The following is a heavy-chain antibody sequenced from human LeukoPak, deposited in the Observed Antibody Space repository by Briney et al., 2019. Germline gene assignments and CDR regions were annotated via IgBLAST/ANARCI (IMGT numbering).Heavy chain of an antibody. Sequence: GASVKVSCKASGYTFTSYGISWVRQAPGQGLEWMGWISAYNGNTNYAQKLQGRVTMTTDTSTSTAYMELRSLRTDDTAVYYCARDLPTPTGIAAAGDGYWGQGTLVTVSS. V-gene: IGHV1-18*01. CDR3: ARDLPTPTGIAAAGDGY. D-gene: IGHD6-13*01. J-gene: IGHJ4*02. CDR2: ISAYNGNT. CDR1: GYTFTSYG.